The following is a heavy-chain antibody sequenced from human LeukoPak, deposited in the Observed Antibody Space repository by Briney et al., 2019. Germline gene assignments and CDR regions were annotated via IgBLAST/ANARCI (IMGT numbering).Heavy chain of an antibody. CDR3: ARGQVPAARGYNWFDP. D-gene: IGHD2-2*01. V-gene: IGHV4-34*01. CDR1: GWSFNDYY. Sequence: PSETLSLTCAVYGWSFNDYYWNWIRQPPGKGLEWIGEINARGDTNFNPSLKSRVTISVDTSKSQFSLRLTSMIAADTAVYYCARGQVPAARGYNWFDPWGQGTLVTVFS. CDR2: INARGDT. J-gene: IGHJ5*02.